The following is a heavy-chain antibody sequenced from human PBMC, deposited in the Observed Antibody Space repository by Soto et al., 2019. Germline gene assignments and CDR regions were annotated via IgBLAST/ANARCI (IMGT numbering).Heavy chain of an antibody. V-gene: IGHV4-4*02. D-gene: IGHD2-8*02. CDR3: ARDKITGLFDY. CDR1: GGSISSSKR. Sequence: PSETLSLTCAVSGGSISSSKRWSWVRQPPGKGLEWIGEIYHSGSTNYNPSLKSRVTISIDTSKNQFSLKLTSVTAADTAVYYCARDKITGLFDYWGQGTLVTVS. J-gene: IGHJ4*02. CDR2: IYHSGST.